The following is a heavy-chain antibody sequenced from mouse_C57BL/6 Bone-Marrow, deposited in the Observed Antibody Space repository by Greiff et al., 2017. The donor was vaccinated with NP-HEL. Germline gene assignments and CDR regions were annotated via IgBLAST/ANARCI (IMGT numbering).Heavy chain of an antibody. CDR3: ARHLGLRYYFDY. CDR2: ISSGGSYT. D-gene: IGHD2-4*01. V-gene: IGHV5-6*01. CDR1: GFTFSSYG. J-gene: IGHJ2*01. Sequence: EVMLVESGGDLVKPGGSLKLSCAASGFTFSSYGMSWVRQTPDKRLEWVATISSGGSYTYYPDSVQGRFTISRDNAKNTLYLQMSSLKSEDTAMYYCARHLGLRYYFDYWGQGTTLTVSS.